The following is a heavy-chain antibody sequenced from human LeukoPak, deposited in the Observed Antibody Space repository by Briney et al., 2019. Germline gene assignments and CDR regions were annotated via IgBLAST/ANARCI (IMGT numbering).Heavy chain of an antibody. CDR3: ARGRRYCSSTSCPYYYYYYGMDV. D-gene: IGHD2-2*01. V-gene: IGHV4-4*02. CDR2: IYYSGST. CDR1: GGSISSSNW. Sequence: KPSGTLSLTCAVSGGSISSSNWWSWVRQPPGKGLEWIGYIYYSGSTNYNPSLKSRVTISVDTSKNQFSLKLSSVTAADTAVYYCARGRRYCSSTSCPYYYYYYGMDVWGQGTTVTVSS. J-gene: IGHJ6*02.